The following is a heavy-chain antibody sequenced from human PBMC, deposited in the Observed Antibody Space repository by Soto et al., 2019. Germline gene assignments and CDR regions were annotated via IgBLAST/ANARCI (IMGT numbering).Heavy chain of an antibody. V-gene: IGHV3-48*01. D-gene: IGHD6-13*01. Sequence: GGSLRLSCAASGFTFSSYSMNWVRQAPGKGLEWVSYISSSSSTIYYADSVKGRFTISRDNAKNSLYLQMNSLRAEDTAVYYCARLYSSSPFHHYYYYYYMDVWGKGTTVTVSS. J-gene: IGHJ6*03. CDR2: ISSSSSTI. CDR1: GFTFSSYS. CDR3: ARLYSSSPFHHYYYYYYMDV.